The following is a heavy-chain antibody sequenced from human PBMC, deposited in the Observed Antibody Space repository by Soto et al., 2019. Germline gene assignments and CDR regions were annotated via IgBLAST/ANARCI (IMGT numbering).Heavy chain of an antibody. CDR2: ISAYNGNT. Sequence: ASVKVSCKASGYTFTSYGISWVRQAPGQGLEWMGWISAYNGNTNYAQKLQGRVTMTTDTSTSTAYMELRSLRSDDTAVYYCARARNPTLDYYYYYMDVWGKGTTVTAP. CDR3: ARARNPTLDYYYYYMDV. V-gene: IGHV1-18*01. D-gene: IGHD1-1*01. CDR1: GYTFTSYG. J-gene: IGHJ6*03.